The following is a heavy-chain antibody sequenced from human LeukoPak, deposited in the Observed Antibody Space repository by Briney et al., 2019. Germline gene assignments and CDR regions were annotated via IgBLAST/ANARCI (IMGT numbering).Heavy chain of an antibody. D-gene: IGHD1-26*01. Sequence: GGSLRLSCAASGFTFSNYDMHWVRQAPGKGLEWVAFIRYDESNKYYADSVKGRFTISRDNSKNTLYLQMNSLRAEDTAVYYCAKERRELDYWGQGTLVTVSS. V-gene: IGHV3-30*02. CDR3: AKERRELDY. CDR1: GFTFSNYD. J-gene: IGHJ4*02. CDR2: IRYDESNK.